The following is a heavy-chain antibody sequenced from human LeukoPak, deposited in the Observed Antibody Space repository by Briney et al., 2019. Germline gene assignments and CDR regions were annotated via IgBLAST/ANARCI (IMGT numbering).Heavy chain of an antibody. V-gene: IGHV4-61*02. CDR1: GGSISSGNYH. J-gene: IGHJ5*02. D-gene: IGHD6-13*01. Sequence: PSETLSLTCTVSGGSISSGNYHWSWIRQPAGKGLEWIGRIYISGRTTYNPSLKSRVAISLDTSKNHFSLKLSSVTAADTAVYYCARDRARIGSSAWYDNWFDPWGQGTLVTVSS. CDR2: IYISGRT. CDR3: ARDRARIGSSAWYDNWFDP.